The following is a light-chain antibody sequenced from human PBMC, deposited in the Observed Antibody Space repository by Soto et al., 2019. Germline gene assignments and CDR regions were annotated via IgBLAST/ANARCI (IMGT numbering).Light chain of an antibody. CDR3: ISYTSSSTWV. V-gene: IGLV2-14*02. J-gene: IGLJ3*02. CDR1: TSDFGTKKF. Sequence: QSALTQPASVSGSPGQSITISCIETTSDFGTKKFFSWYQQQPGKAPKLIIYEGTKRPSGVSSRFSGSRSGNTASLTISGLQAEDESDYYCISYTSSSTWVFGGGTKLTVL. CDR2: EGT.